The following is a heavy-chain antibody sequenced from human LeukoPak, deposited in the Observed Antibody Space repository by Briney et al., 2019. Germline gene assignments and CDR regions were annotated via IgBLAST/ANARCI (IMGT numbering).Heavy chain of an antibody. D-gene: IGHD2-15*01. CDR2: IRQDGSDK. V-gene: IGHV3-7*01. CDR1: GLPFNSYW. CDR3: ARHSRGSSIDD. Sequence: PGGSLRLSCAASGLPFNSYWMSWVRQAPEKGLEWLANIRQDGSDKQYVDSVKGRFTISRDNAKNSLYLQMNSLSAEDTAVYYCARHSRGSSIDDWGQGTLVTVSS. J-gene: IGHJ4*02.